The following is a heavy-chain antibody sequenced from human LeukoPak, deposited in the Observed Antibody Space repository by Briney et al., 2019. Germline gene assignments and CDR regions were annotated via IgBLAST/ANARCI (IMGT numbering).Heavy chain of an antibody. D-gene: IGHD3-22*01. V-gene: IGHV1-2*02. J-gene: IGHJ4*02. CDR2: INPNSGGT. CDR3: ARVGSHSLTLAHDYDSSGYYYRPLGY. Sequence: GASVKVSCKASGYTFTGYYMHWVRQAPGQGLEGMGWINPNSGGTNYAQKFQGRVTMTRDTSISTAYMELSRLRSDDSAVYYCARVGSHSLTLAHDYDSSGYYYRPLGYWGQGTLVTVSS. CDR1: GYTFTGYY.